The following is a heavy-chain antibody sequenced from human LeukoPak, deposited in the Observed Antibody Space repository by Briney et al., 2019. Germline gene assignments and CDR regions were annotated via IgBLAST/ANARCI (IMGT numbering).Heavy chain of an antibody. V-gene: IGHV3-66*01. D-gene: IGHD2-15*01. CDR1: VGSISSYY. J-gene: IGHJ4*02. CDR3: AREGGCGGGSSCYSGY. CDR2: IYRGGST. Sequence: ETLSLTCTVSVGSISSYYWSGIRQPPGKGLEWVSVIYRGGSTYDADSVKGRFTISRDNSKNTLYLQMNSLKAEDTAVYYCAREGGCGGGSSCYSGYWGQGTLVTVSS.